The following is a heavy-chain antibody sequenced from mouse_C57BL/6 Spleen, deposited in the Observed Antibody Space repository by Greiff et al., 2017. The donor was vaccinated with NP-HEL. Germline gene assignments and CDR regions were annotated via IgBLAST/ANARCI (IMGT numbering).Heavy chain of an antibody. CDR1: GFTFSSYA. CDR3: ARERLNWGNAMDC. D-gene: IGHD4-1*01. CDR2: ISDGGSYT. Sequence: EVKLVESGGGLVKPGGSLKLSCAASGFTFSSYAMSWVRQTPEKRLEWVATISDGGSYTYYPDNVKGRFTISRDNAKNNRYLQMSHLKSEDTAMYYCARERLNWGNAMDCWGQGTSVTVSS. V-gene: IGHV5-4*01. J-gene: IGHJ4*01.